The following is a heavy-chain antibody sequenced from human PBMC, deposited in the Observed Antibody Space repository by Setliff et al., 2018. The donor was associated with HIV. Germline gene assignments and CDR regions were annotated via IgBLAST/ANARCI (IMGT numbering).Heavy chain of an antibody. CDR2: IYHTGST. CDR1: GGSINSTSYY. V-gene: IGHV4-39*07. Sequence: SETLSLTCTVSGGSINSTSYYWGWIRQPPGNGLEWIGSIYHTGSTYYIPSLKSRVTISVDTSENQFSLKLSSVTAADTAVYYCARDGYSSSWYVISGSFDYWGQGILVTVSS. D-gene: IGHD6-13*01. J-gene: IGHJ4*02. CDR3: ARDGYSSSWYVISGSFDY.